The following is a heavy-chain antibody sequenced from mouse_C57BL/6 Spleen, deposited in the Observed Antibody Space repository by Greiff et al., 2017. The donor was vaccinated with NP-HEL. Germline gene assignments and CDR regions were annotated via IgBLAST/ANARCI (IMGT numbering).Heavy chain of an antibody. Sequence: QVQLKQPGAELVKPGASVKLSCKASGYTFTSYWMHWVKQRPGQGLEWIGMIHPYSGSTNYNEKFKSKATLTVDTSSSTAYMQLSSLTSEDSAVYNCARSDCYGRSYWYFDVWGTGTTVTVSS. CDR1: GYTFTSYW. J-gene: IGHJ1*03. V-gene: IGHV1-64*01. CDR3: ARSDCYGRSYWYFDV. D-gene: IGHD1-1*01. CDR2: IHPYSGST.